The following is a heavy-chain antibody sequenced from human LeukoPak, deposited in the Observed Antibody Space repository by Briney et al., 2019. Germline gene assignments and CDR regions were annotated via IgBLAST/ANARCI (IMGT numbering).Heavy chain of an antibody. Sequence: GGSLRLSCAASGFTFSNYWMSWVRQAPGKGLEWVANIKHDGSEKYYVDSVKRRFTISRDNARNSVYLQMNSLRAEDMAVYYCARGSGSYGYWGQGTLVTVSS. J-gene: IGHJ4*02. D-gene: IGHD3-10*01. CDR2: IKHDGSEK. CDR3: ARGSGSYGY. V-gene: IGHV3-7*03. CDR1: GFTFSNYW.